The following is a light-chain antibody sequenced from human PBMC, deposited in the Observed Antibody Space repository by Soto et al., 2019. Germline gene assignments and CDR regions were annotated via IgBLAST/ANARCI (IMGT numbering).Light chain of an antibody. CDR3: QQYGNSPQT. V-gene: IGKV3-20*01. Sequence: EIVMTQSPATLSASPGETATLSCRASQYVGTGLAWYQHKPGQAPRLLIYGASSRATGIPDRFSGSGSGTDFTLTISRLESEDFAVYYCQQYGNSPQTFGQGTKVDI. J-gene: IGKJ1*01. CDR1: QYVGTG. CDR2: GAS.